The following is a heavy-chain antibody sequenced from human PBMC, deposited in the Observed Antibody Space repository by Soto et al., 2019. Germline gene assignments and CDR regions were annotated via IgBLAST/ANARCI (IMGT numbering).Heavy chain of an antibody. CDR1: GGSISSGGYY. J-gene: IGHJ3*02. D-gene: IGHD7-27*01. CDR3: ARAPVPWVEAFDI. V-gene: IGHV4-31*03. Sequence: QVQLQESGPGLVKPSQTLSLTCTVSGGSISSGGYYWSWICQHPGKGLEWSGYIYYSGSTYYNASLESRLTISVDTSKNQFSLKLSSVTAADTAVYYCARAPVPWVEAFDIWGQGTMVTVSS. CDR2: IYYSGST.